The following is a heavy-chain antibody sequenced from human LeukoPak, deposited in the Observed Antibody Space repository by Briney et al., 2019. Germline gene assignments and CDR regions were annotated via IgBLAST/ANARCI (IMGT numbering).Heavy chain of an antibody. J-gene: IGHJ5*02. Sequence: SETLSLTCTVSGGSISSYYWSWLRQPAGKGLEWIGRIYSSGSTKYNPSLKSRVTMSVDTSKNQFSLKLRSVTAADTALYYCARDSGYRQQHLVQWWFDPWGQGTLVTVSS. D-gene: IGHD6-13*01. V-gene: IGHV4-4*07. CDR1: GGSISSYY. CDR3: ARDSGYRQQHLVQWWFDP. CDR2: IYSSGST.